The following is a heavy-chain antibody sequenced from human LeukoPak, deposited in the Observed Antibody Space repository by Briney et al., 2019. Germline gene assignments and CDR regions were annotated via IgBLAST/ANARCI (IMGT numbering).Heavy chain of an antibody. J-gene: IGHJ5*02. CDR1: GYTFTGDY. CDR3: ARVGYYYDSSGYSYPS. D-gene: IGHD3-22*01. V-gene: IGHV1-2*02. CDR2: INPNSGGT. Sequence: ASVKVSCKASGYTFTGDYMHWVRQAPGQGLEWMGWINPNSGGTNYAQKFQGRVTMTRDTSISTAYMELSRLRSDDTAVYYCARVGYYYDSSGYSYPSWGQGTLVTVSS.